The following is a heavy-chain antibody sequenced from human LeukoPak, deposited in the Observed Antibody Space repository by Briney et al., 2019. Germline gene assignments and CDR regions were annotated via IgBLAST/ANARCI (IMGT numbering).Heavy chain of an antibody. CDR3: ARDRYYYDSSGYYYFDY. J-gene: IGHJ4*02. Sequence: QTGGSLRLSCAASGFTFSSYSMNWVRQAPGKGLEWVSYISSSSSTIYYADSVKGRFTISRDNAKNSLYLQMNSLRAEDTAVYYCARDRYYYDSSGYYYFDYWGQGTLVTVSS. D-gene: IGHD3-22*01. CDR2: ISSSSSTI. V-gene: IGHV3-48*04. CDR1: GFTFSSYS.